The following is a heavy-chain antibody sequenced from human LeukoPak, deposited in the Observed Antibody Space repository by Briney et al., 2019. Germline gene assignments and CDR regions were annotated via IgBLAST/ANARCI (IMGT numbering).Heavy chain of an antibody. CDR1: GYTFTSYD. D-gene: IGHD5-24*01. CDR2: INPNSGGT. CDR3: ARDPGDDEFDP. V-gene: IGHV1-2*02. J-gene: IGHJ5*02. Sequence: GASVKVSCKASGYTFTSYDIKWVRQATGQGLEWMGWINPNSGGTNYAQKFQGRVTMTRDTSISTAYMELSRLRSDDTAVYYCARDPGDDEFDPWGQGTLVTVSS.